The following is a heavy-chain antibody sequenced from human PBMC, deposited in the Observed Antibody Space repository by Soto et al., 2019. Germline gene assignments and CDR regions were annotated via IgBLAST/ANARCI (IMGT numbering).Heavy chain of an antibody. CDR1: GFTFSTYS. V-gene: IGHV3-48*02. J-gene: IGHJ5*02. CDR3: ARDPSGYDYWFDP. Sequence: GGSLRLSCAASGFTFSTYSMNWVRQAPGKGLEWVSYISSSSSTIYYADSVKGRFTISRDNAKNSLYLHMNSLRDEDTAVYYCARDPSGYDYWFDPWGQGTLVTVSS. D-gene: IGHD5-12*01. CDR2: ISSSSSTI.